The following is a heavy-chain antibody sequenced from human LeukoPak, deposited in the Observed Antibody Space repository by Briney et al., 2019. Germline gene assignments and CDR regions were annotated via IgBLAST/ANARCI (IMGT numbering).Heavy chain of an antibody. CDR3: ATDHDYYDSSGSFDY. CDR2: ISAYNGNT. V-gene: IGHV1-18*01. Sequence: ASVKVSCKASGYTFTSYGISWVRQAPGQGLEWMGWISAYNGNTNYAQKLQGRVTMTTDTSTSTAYMELRSLRSEDTAVYYCATDHDYYDSSGSFDYWGQGTLVTVSS. CDR1: GYTFTSYG. D-gene: IGHD3-22*01. J-gene: IGHJ4*02.